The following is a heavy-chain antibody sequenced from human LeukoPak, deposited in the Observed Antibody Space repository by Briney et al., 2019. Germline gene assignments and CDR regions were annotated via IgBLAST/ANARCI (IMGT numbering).Heavy chain of an antibody. Sequence: GASVKVSCKASGGTFSSYAISWVRQAPGQGLEWLGWITAYNGNTKYAPKVQGRVTMTTDKSTGTAYMELRSLRSDDTAVYYCARSGANYWCDYWGQGTLVTVSS. J-gene: IGHJ4*02. CDR2: ITAYNGNT. CDR3: ARSGANYWCDY. CDR1: GGTFSSYA. V-gene: IGHV1-18*01. D-gene: IGHD4/OR15-4a*01.